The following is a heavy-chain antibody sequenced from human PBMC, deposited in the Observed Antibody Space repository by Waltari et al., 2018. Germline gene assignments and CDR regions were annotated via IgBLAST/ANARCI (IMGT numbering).Heavy chain of an antibody. CDR1: GLNFFDTW. CDR3: ITDPANAYVRWFDP. V-gene: IGHV3-15*01. J-gene: IGHJ5*02. CDR2: IKRSSDGGAA. D-gene: IGHD2-2*01. Sequence: EVQLVESGGGLVKPGGSLRLSCAASGLNFFDTWMTWVRQAPGKGLEWVGRIKRSSDGGAAEYAAPVNGRFIISRDDSSSTLYLQMNSLKSEDTAVYYCITDPANAYVRWFDPWGQGTLVTISS.